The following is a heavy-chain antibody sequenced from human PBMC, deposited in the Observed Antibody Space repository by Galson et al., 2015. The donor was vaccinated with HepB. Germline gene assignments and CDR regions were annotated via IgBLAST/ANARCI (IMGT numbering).Heavy chain of an antibody. CDR1: GGSFSGYY. J-gene: IGHJ4*02. V-gene: IGHV4-34*01. CDR2: INHSGST. Sequence: LTCAVYGGSFSGYYWSWIRQPPGKGLEWIGEINHSGSTNYNPSLKSRVTISVDTSKNQFPLKLCSVTAADTAVYYCARGRRAVADHFDYWGQGTLVTVSS. D-gene: IGHD6-19*01. CDR3: ARGRRAVADHFDY.